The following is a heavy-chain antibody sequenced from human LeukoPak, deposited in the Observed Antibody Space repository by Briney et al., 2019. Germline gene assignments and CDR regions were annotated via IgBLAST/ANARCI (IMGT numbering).Heavy chain of an antibody. CDR1: GSTFRSFA. Sequence: GGSLRLSCAASGSTFRSFAMSWVRQAPGKGLEWVSSISDSGDSTYYADSVKGRFTISRDNSKNTLFLQMNSLRAEDTAVYYCAKIGGGGDFDYWGQGTLVTVSS. V-gene: IGHV3-23*01. CDR3: AKIGGGGDFDY. CDR2: ISDSGDST. D-gene: IGHD3-16*01. J-gene: IGHJ4*02.